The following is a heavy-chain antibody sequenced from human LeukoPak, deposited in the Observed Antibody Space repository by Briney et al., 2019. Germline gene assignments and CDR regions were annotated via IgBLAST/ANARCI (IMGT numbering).Heavy chain of an antibody. CDR1: GFTFSSYA. CDR2: ISGSGGST. CDR3: AKDRSRGWYEVAYFDY. V-gene: IGHV3-23*01. Sequence: GGSLRLSCAASGFTFSSYAMSWVRQAPGKGLEWVSAISGSGGSTYYADSVKGRFTISRDNSKNTLYLQMNSLRAEDTAVYYCAKDRSRGWYEVAYFDYWGQGTLVTVSS. J-gene: IGHJ4*02. D-gene: IGHD6-19*01.